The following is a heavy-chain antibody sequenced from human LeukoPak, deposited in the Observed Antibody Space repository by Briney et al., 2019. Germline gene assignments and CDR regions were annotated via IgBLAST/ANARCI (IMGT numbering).Heavy chain of an antibody. CDR2: ISAYNGYT. Sequence: ASVKVSCKASVYTFTSYGISWVRQAPGQGLEWMGWISAYNGYTNYPQTLQGRVTMTTDTSTSTAYMEMRSLRSDDTAVYYCARLLHGDYIPYYFDYWGQGTLVTVSS. CDR3: ARLLHGDYIPYYFDY. CDR1: VYTFTSYG. D-gene: IGHD4-17*01. J-gene: IGHJ4*02. V-gene: IGHV1-18*01.